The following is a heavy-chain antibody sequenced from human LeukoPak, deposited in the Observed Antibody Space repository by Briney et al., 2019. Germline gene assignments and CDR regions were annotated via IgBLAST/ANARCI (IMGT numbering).Heavy chain of an antibody. Sequence: SETLSLTCTVSGYPISNGYYWGWIRQPPGKGLEWIGSISHTRTTYYSPSLKGRVTISLDTSKKQFSLKLSSVTAADRAVYYCAREAFGPGGAFDIWGQGTMVTVSS. J-gene: IGHJ3*02. D-gene: IGHD3-16*01. CDR1: GYPISNGYY. CDR3: AREAFGPGGAFDI. CDR2: ISHTRTT. V-gene: IGHV4-38-2*02.